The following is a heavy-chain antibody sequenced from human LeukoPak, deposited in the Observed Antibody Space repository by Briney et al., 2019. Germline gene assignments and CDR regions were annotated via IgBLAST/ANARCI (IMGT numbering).Heavy chain of an antibody. Sequence: GGSLRLSCAASGFTFSSYGMHWVRQAPGKGLEWVAVISYDGSNKYYADSVKGRFTISRDNSKNTLYLQMNSLRAEDTAVYYCARGYSSSWYSTPDYWGQGTLVTVSS. V-gene: IGHV3-30*03. J-gene: IGHJ4*02. D-gene: IGHD6-13*01. CDR2: ISYDGSNK. CDR1: GFTFSSYG. CDR3: ARGYSSSWYSTPDY.